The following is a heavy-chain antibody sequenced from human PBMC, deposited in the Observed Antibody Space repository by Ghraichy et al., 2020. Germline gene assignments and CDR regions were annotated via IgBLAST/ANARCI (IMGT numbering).Heavy chain of an antibody. Sequence: GGSLRLSCAASGFCFGNYCMHWVRQAPGKGLEWVAVISYDGSNKYYAYSVKGRFTISRDSSKNTLYLQMNSLRAEDTAVYYCAKAPMGRGVYYYYYGMDFWGPGPTLPVSS. CDR2: ISYDGSNK. CDR1: GFCFGNYC. V-gene: IGHV3-30*18. J-gene: IGHJ6*02. D-gene: IGHD3-10*01. CDR3: AKAPMGRGVYYYYYGMDF.